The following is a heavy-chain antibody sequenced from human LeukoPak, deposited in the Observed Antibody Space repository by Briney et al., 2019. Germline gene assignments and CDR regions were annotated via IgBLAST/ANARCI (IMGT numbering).Heavy chain of an antibody. CDR2: INPNSGGT. D-gene: IGHD4-17*01. J-gene: IGHJ3*02. Sequence: ASVKVSCKASGYTFTGYYMHWVRQAPRQGLEWMGWINPNSGGTNYAQKFQGRVTMTRDTSISTAYMELSRLRSDDTAVYYCASLGTKTVTADAFDIWGQGTMVTVSS. CDR3: ASLGTKTVTADAFDI. CDR1: GYTFTGYY. V-gene: IGHV1-2*02.